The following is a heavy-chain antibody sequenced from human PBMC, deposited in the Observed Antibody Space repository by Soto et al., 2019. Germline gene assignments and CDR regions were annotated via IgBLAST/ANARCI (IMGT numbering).Heavy chain of an antibody. CDR1: GGTFSSYT. V-gene: IGHV1-69*02. CDR3: ARFYGCPQY. D-gene: IGHD4-17*01. CDR2: IIPILGIA. Sequence: QVQLVQSGAEVKKPWSSVKVSCKASGGTFSSYTISWGRQAPGQELEWMGRIIPILGIANYAQKFQGRVTITADKSTSTAYMELSSLRSEDTAVYYCARFYGCPQYWGQGTLVTFSS. J-gene: IGHJ4*02.